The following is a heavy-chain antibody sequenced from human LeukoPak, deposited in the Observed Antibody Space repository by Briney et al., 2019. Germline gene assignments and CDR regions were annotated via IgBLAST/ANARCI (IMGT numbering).Heavy chain of an antibody. CDR2: ISYDGSNK. V-gene: IGHV3-30-3*01. CDR1: GFTFSSYA. J-gene: IGHJ4*02. D-gene: IGHD3-3*01. Sequence: GGSLRLSCAASGFTFSSYAMPWVRQAPGKGLEWVAVISYDGSNKYYADSVKGRFTISRDNSKNTLYLQMNSLRAEDTAVYYCARDHSPIFGVVTPPIDYWGQGTLVTVSS. CDR3: ARDHSPIFGVVTPPIDY.